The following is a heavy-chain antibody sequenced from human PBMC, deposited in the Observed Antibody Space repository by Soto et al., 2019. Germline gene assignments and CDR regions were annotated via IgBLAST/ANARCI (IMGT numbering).Heavy chain of an antibody. CDR1: GYFIGAGGYY. CDR2: FYSSGSI. Sequence: SETLSLTCFVSGYFIGAGGYYWSWIRHHPGKGLEWIGSFYSSGSIIYNPSLRSRVSISGDMSTNQFSMSLTSVTAADTARYYCARMYSSVSGWFHPWGQGTLVTVAS. V-gene: IGHV4-31*02. CDR3: ARMYSSVSGWFHP. D-gene: IGHD3-22*01. J-gene: IGHJ5*02.